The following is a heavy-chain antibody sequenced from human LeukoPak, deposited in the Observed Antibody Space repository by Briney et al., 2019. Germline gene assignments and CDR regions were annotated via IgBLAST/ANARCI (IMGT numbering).Heavy chain of an antibody. Sequence: SETLSLTCTVSGGSISSRPYYWGWVRQSPGKGLEWIGTISYSGTTYYNPSLKSRVTISLDTSKNQFSLKLSSVTAADTAVYYCARDYGDYVRWFDPWGQGTLVTVSS. V-gene: IGHV4-39*07. D-gene: IGHD4-17*01. CDR1: GGSISSRPYY. CDR2: ISYSGTT. CDR3: ARDYGDYVRWFDP. J-gene: IGHJ5*02.